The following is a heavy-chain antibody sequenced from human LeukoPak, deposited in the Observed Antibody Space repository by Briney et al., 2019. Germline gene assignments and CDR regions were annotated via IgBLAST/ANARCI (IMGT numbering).Heavy chain of an antibody. J-gene: IGHJ5*02. Sequence: SGPALVKPTQTLTLTCTFSGFSLSTSGMCVSWIRQPPGKALEWLARIDWDDDKYYSTSLKTRLTISKDTSKNQVVLTMTNMDPVDTATYYCARTLLDCSGGSCYYSGGNWFDPWGQGTLVTVSS. CDR2: IDWDDDK. D-gene: IGHD2-15*01. CDR3: ARTLLDCSGGSCYYSGGNWFDP. CDR1: GFSLSTSGMC. V-gene: IGHV2-70*11.